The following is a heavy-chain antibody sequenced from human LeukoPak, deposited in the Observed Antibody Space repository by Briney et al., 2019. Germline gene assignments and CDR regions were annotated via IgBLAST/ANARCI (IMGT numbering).Heavy chain of an antibody. Sequence: TGGSLRLSCAASGFTVSRNYMNWVRQATGKGLEWVSVIYSGSSTYYAVSVRCRFSISRDNSMNTLYLQMNSLRAEDTAVYYCARGEDYGYYFDYWGQGTLVTVSS. J-gene: IGHJ4*02. CDR1: GFTVSRNY. V-gene: IGHV3-53*01. CDR2: IYSGSST. CDR3: ARGEDYGYYFDY. D-gene: IGHD4-17*01.